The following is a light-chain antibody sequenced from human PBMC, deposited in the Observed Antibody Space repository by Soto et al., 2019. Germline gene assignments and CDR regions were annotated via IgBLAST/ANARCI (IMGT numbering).Light chain of an antibody. V-gene: IGKV3-20*01. CDR2: GAS. Sequence: EIVLTQSPGTLSFSPGERATLSCRASQSVSSDYLAWYQQKPGQAPRLLIYGASSRATGIPDRFSGSGSGTDFTLTVSRLEPEDFAVYYCQQYGSSRRTFGQGTRLEIK. CDR1: QSVSSDY. J-gene: IGKJ5*01. CDR3: QQYGSSRRT.